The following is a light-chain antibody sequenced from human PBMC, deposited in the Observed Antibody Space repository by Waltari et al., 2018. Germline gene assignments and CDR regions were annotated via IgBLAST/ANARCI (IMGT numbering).Light chain of an antibody. Sequence: DIQMTQSPSTLSASVGDRVTITCRASQSVRTWLAWYQQKPGKAPKVQCYEASTLRNGVQSRFSGSGSGTEFTLTISSHQPDDVGTYYCQQYNVYNTFGQGTKLEMK. J-gene: IGKJ2*01. CDR2: EAS. CDR3: QQYNVYNT. V-gene: IGKV1-5*01. CDR1: QSVRTW.